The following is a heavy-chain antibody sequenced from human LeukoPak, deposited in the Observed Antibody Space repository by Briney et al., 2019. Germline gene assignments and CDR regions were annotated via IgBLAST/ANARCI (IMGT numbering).Heavy chain of an antibody. D-gene: IGHD3-22*01. Sequence: GGSLRPFCAASGFTFSSYWMHWVRQAPGKGLVWVSRIKSDGSTNYADSVKGRFTISRDNAKNTVSLQMNSLRAEDTGVYYCARAPSEIGGYYPEYFRHWGQGTLVTVSS. CDR3: ARAPSEIGGYYPEYFRH. J-gene: IGHJ1*01. CDR1: GFTFSSYW. CDR2: IKSDGST. V-gene: IGHV3-74*01.